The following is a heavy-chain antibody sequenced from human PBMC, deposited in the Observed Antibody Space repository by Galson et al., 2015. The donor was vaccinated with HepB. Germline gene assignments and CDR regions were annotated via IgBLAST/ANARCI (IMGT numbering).Heavy chain of an antibody. D-gene: IGHD3-10*01. J-gene: IGHJ4*02. CDR2: IYYSGST. CDR1: GGSVSSGSYY. V-gene: IGHV4-61*01. CDR3: ARDVFGESLDY. Sequence: ETLSLTCTVSGGSVSSGSYYWSWIRQSPGKGLEWIGYIYYSGSTNYNPSLKSRVTISVDTSKNQFSLKLSSVTAADTAVYYCARDVFGESLDYWGQGTLVTVSS.